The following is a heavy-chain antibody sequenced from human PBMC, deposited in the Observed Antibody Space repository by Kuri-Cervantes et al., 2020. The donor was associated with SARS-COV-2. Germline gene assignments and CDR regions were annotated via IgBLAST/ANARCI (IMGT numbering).Heavy chain of an antibody. CDR3: AREGPLIVVVPAAKGGEFDAFDI. CDR2: INSDGSST. V-gene: IGHV3-74*01. D-gene: IGHD2-2*01. J-gene: IGHJ3*02. CDR1: GFTFSSYW. Sequence: GGSLRLCCAASGFTFSSYWMHWVRQAPGKGLVWVSRINSDGSSTSYADSVKGRLTISRDNAKNTLYLQMNSLRAKDTAVYYCAREGPLIVVVPAAKGGEFDAFDIWGQGTMVTVSS.